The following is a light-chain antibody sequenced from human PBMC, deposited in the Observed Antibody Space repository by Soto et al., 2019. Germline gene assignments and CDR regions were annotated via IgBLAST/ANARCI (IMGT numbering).Light chain of an antibody. CDR1: SSNIGINT. J-gene: IGLJ2*01. V-gene: IGLV1-44*01. CDR3: AAWDDSLDGVL. CDR2: NTN. Sequence: QLVLTQPPSASGTPGQRVTISCSGSSSNIGINTVNWYQQLPGTAPKLLIYNTNQRPSGVPDRFSGSKSGTSASLAISGLQSEDEADYYCAAWDDSLDGVLFGGGTKLTVL.